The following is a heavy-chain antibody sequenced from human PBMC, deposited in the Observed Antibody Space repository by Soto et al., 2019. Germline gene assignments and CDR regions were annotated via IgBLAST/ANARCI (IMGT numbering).Heavy chain of an antibody. J-gene: IGHJ6*02. CDR2: INHSGST. CDR1: GGSFSGYY. CDR3: ARGHYYGSGSYSYYYYYYGMDV. Sequence: QVQLQQWGAGLLKPSETLSLTCAVYGGSFSGYYWSWIRQPPGKGLEWIGEINHSGSTNYNPSLKSRVTISVDTSKNQFSLKLSSVTAADTAVYYCARGHYYGSGSYSYYYYYYGMDVWGQGTTVTVSS. V-gene: IGHV4-34*01. D-gene: IGHD3-10*01.